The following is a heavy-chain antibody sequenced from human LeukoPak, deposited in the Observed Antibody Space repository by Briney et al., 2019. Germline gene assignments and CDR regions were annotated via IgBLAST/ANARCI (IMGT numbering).Heavy chain of an antibody. Sequence: SETLSLTCSVSGVSISRSYWIWIRQTPGKGLERIGYIYCSGSTNYNPSLKSRVTISLDTSKNQFSLKLNSVTAADTAMYYCARSFSPNYYDLLDYWGQGTLVTVSS. CDR3: ARSFSPNYYDLLDY. D-gene: IGHD3-22*01. V-gene: IGHV4-59*01. CDR1: GVSISRSY. J-gene: IGHJ4*02. CDR2: IYCSGST.